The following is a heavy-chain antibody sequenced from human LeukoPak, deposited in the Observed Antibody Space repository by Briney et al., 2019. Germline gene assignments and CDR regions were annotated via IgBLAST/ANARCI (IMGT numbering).Heavy chain of an antibody. J-gene: IGHJ6*01. CDR1: GFTVSSNY. CDR2: IYSGGST. CDR3: ARDALPGYCSSTSCDGXYYGMDV. Sequence: GGSLRLSCAASGFTVSSNYMSWVRQAPGKGLEWVSVIYSGGSTYYADSVKGRFTISRDNSKNTLYLQMNSLRAEDTAVYYCARDALPGYCSSTSCDGXYYGMDV. D-gene: IGHD2-2*01. V-gene: IGHV3-53*01.